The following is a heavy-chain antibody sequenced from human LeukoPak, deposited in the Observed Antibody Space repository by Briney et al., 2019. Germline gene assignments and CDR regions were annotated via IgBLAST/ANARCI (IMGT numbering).Heavy chain of an antibody. CDR2: ISSGSSTI. CDR3: ARGDSSGYYLNWFDP. Sequence: GGSLRLSCAASGFTFSDYYMTWIRQAPGKGLEWVSYISSGSSTIYYADSVKVRFTISRDNAKNSLYLQMNSLRTGDTAVYYCARGDSSGYYLNWFDPWGQGTLVTVSS. J-gene: IGHJ5*02. D-gene: IGHD3-22*01. V-gene: IGHV3-11*01. CDR1: GFTFSDYY.